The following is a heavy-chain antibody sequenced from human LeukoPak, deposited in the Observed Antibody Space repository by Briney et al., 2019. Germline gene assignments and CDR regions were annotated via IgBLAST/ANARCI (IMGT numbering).Heavy chain of an antibody. D-gene: IGHD2-21*01. Sequence: GGSLRLSCAASGFTFSSYAMHWVRQAPGKGLEWVAVISYDGSNKYYADSVKGRFTISRDNSKNTLYLQMNSLRAEDTAVYYCAKCHEVGISDSLKDVWGQGTTVTVSS. J-gene: IGHJ6*02. CDR2: ISYDGSNK. V-gene: IGHV3-30*04. CDR1: GFTFSSYA. CDR3: AKCHEVGISDSLKDV.